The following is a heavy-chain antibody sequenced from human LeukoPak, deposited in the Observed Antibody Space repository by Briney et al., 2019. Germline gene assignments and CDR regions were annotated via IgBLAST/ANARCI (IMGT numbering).Heavy chain of an antibody. Sequence: VASVKVSCKASGGSFSSYAISWVRPAPGQGLEWMGRIIPILGIANYAQKFQGRVTITADKSTSTAYMELSSLRSEDTAVYYCARDTLYYYDSSGRGGWFDPWGQGTLVTVSS. D-gene: IGHD3-22*01. V-gene: IGHV1-69*04. CDR1: GGSFSSYA. J-gene: IGHJ5*02. CDR2: IIPILGIA. CDR3: ARDTLYYYDSSGRGGWFDP.